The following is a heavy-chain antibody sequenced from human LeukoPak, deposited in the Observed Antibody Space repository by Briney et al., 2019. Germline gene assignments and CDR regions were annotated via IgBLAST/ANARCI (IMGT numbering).Heavy chain of an antibody. CDR3: ARSVYYYDSSGITGHFDY. D-gene: IGHD3-22*01. J-gene: IGHJ4*02. CDR1: GGSFSGYY. V-gene: IGHV4-34*01. CDR2: INHSGST. Sequence: SETLSITCAVYGGSFSGYYWSWIRQPPGKGLEWIGEINHSGSTNYNPSLKSRVTISVDTSKNQFSLKLSSVTAADTAAYYCARSVYYYDSSGITGHFDYWGQGTLVTVSS.